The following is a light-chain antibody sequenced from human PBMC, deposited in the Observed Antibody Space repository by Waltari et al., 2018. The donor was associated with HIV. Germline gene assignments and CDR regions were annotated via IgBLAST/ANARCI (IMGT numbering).Light chain of an antibody. J-gene: IGLJ3*02. Sequence: QSALTQPASVSGSPGQTITISCSGTSRDIGMYDLVSLVRQEAGKAPQLLIYGVTNRPSHISNRFSGSKSRTTAALTIAALQSEDEGDYYCCAYTMSGTLVFGGGTKLTVL. CDR1: SRDIGMYDL. CDR2: GVT. CDR3: CAYTMSGTLV. V-gene: IGLV2-23*02.